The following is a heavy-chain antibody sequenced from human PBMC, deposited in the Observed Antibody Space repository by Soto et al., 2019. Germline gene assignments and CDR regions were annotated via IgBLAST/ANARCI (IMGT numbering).Heavy chain of an antibody. Sequence: GGSLRLSCAASGFSFSSYSMNWVRQAPGKGLEWVSYISSSSSTIYYADSVKGRFTISRDNAKNSLYLQMNSLRDEDTAVYYCARDGHYDSSGYSYPGPWGQGTLVTVSS. CDR3: ARDGHYDSSGYSYPGP. D-gene: IGHD3-22*01. V-gene: IGHV3-48*02. CDR2: ISSSSSTI. CDR1: GFSFSSYS. J-gene: IGHJ5*02.